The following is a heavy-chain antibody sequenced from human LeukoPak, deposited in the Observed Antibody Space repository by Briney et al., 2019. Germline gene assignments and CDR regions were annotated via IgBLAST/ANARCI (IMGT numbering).Heavy chain of an antibody. D-gene: IGHD3-22*01. CDR1: GFTFSSYW. CDR3: ARDLYHDSSGYPDAFDI. CDR2: IKQDGTKK. Sequence: GGSLRLSCAASGFTFSSYWMRWVRQAPGKGLEWVAKIKQDGTKKYYVDSVKGRFTIYRDNAKNSLYLQMNSLSAEDTAVYYCARDLYHDSSGYPDAFDIWGQGTMVTASS. V-gene: IGHV3-7*01. J-gene: IGHJ3*02.